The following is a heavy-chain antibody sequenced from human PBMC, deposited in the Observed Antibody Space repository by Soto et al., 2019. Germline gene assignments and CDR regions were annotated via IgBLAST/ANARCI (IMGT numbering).Heavy chain of an antibody. CDR2: ISYDGSNK. J-gene: IGHJ6*02. CDR3: AKDQARACSSTSCYRGYYYYGMDV. V-gene: IGHV3-30*18. CDR1: GFTFSSYG. D-gene: IGHD2-2*01. Sequence: PGGSLRLSCAASGFTFSSYGMHWVRQAPGKGLEWVAVISYDGSNKYYADSVKGRFTISRDNSKNTLYLQMNSLRAEDTAVYYCAKDQARACSSTSCYRGYYYYGMDVCGQGTTVTV.